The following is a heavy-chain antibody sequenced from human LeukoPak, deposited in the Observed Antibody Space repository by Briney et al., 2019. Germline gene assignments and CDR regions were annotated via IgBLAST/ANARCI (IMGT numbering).Heavy chain of an antibody. CDR1: GFTFSSYG. Sequence: GGSLRLSCAASGFTFSSYGMSWVRQAPGKGLEWVSAISGSGGSTYYADSVKGRFTISRDNSKDTLYLQMNSLRAEDTAVYYCAKNGQQGIPFDYWGQGTLVTVSS. J-gene: IGHJ4*02. V-gene: IGHV3-23*01. CDR2: ISGSGGST. CDR3: AKNGQQGIPFDY. D-gene: IGHD7-27*01.